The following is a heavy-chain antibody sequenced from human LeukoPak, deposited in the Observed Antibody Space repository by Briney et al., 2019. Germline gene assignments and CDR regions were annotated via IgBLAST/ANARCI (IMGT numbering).Heavy chain of an antibody. CDR3: ARDSIKAVSAEYFQH. V-gene: IGHV3-21*06. Sequence: GGSLRLSCAASGFTFSSYSMNWVRQAPGKGLEWVSSISSSSSYIYYADSVKGRFTISRDNAKNSLLLQMNSLRAEDTAMYYCARDSIKAVSAEYFQHWGQGTLVTVSS. CDR1: GFTFSSYS. D-gene: IGHD5/OR15-5a*01. J-gene: IGHJ1*01. CDR2: ISSSSSYI.